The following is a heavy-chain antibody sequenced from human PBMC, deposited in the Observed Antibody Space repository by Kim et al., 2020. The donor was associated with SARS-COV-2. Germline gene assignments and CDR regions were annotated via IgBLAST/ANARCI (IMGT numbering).Heavy chain of an antibody. V-gene: IGHV1-18*01. D-gene: IGHD2-8*01. CDR3: ARDREYCTNGVCYDGMDV. Sequence: ASVKVSCKASGYTFTSYGISWVRQAPGQGLEWMGWISAYNGNTNYAQKLQGRVTMTTDTSTSTAYMELRSLRSDDTAVYYCARDREYCTNGVCYDGMDVWGQGTTVTVSS. J-gene: IGHJ6*02. CDR1: GYTFTSYG. CDR2: ISAYNGNT.